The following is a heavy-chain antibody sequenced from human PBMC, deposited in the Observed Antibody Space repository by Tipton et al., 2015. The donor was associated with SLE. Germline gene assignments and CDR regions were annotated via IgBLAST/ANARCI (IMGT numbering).Heavy chain of an antibody. CDR2: IYYSGST. Sequence: PSLTCAVYGGSFSGYYWSWIRQPPGKGLEWIGYIYYSGSTNYNPSLKSRVTISVDTSKNQFSLKLSSVTAADTAVYYCARAKLAVAGALYFDYWGQGTLVTVSS. J-gene: IGHJ4*02. CDR3: ARAKLAVAGALYFDY. V-gene: IGHV4-59*12. CDR1: GGSFSGYY. D-gene: IGHD6-19*01.